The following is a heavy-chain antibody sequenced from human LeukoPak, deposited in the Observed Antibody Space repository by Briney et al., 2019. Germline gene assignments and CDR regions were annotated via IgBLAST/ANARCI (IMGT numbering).Heavy chain of an antibody. Sequence: GGSLRLSCAASGFIVSSNYTNWVRQAPGKGLEWVSVIYRDGRTYYVDSVKGRFIISRDNSKNTLYLQMNSLRAEDTAVYYCARAPYHGSGFDYWGQGTLVTVFS. V-gene: IGHV3-53*01. D-gene: IGHD3-10*01. J-gene: IGHJ4*02. CDR2: IYRDGRT. CDR3: ARAPYHGSGFDY. CDR1: GFIVSSNY.